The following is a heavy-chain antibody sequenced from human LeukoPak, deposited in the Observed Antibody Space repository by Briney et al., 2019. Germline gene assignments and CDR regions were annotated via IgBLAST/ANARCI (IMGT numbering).Heavy chain of an antibody. CDR2: IKQDGSEK. Sequence: PGGSLRLSCAASGFTFSSYWMSWVRQAPGKGLEWVANIKQDGSEKYYVDSVKGRFTISRDNAKNSLYLQMSSLRAEDTAVYYCARADYYDSSAPTFWGQGTLVTVSS. D-gene: IGHD3-22*01. CDR1: GFTFSSYW. J-gene: IGHJ4*02. CDR3: ARADYYDSSAPTF. V-gene: IGHV3-7*03.